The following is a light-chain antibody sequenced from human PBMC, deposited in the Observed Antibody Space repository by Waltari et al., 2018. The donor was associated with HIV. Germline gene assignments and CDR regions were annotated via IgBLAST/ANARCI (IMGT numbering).Light chain of an antibody. J-gene: IGLJ3*02. Sequence: QSALTQPRPVSGSPGQSVPISCTGYASNIGNVKYVPWYQHNPGKVPKLIIYDGTKRPSGVPDRISGSKSGNTASLTISGLQAEDEADYYCCSFAGPYSWVFGEGTKLTVL. CDR1: ASNIGNVKY. CDR3: CSFAGPYSWV. V-gene: IGLV2-11*01. CDR2: DGT.